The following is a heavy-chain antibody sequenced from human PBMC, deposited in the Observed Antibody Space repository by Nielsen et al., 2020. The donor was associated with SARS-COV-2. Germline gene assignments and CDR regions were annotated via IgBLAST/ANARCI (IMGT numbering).Heavy chain of an antibody. CDR1: GGSFSGYY. CDR3: AAGFDP. Sequence: SETLSLTCAVYGGSFSGYYWSWIRQHPGKGLEWIGYIYYSGSTYYNPSLKSRVTISVDTSKNQFSLKLSSVTAADTAVYYCAAGFDPWGQGTLVTVSS. CDR2: IYYSGST. V-gene: IGHV4-34*01. J-gene: IGHJ5*02.